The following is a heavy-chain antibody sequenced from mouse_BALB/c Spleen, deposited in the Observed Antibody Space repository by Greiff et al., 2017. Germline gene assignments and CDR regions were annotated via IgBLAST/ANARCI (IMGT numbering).Heavy chain of an antibody. J-gene: IGHJ4*01. CDR3: ARGDYYGSSHYAMDY. Sequence: QVHVKQSGPELVKPGASVKISCKASGYTFTDYYINWVKQKPGQGLEWIGWIYPGSGNTKYNEKFKGKATLTVDTSSSTAYMQLSSLTSEDTAVYFCARGDYYGSSHYAMDYWGQGTSVTVSS. V-gene: IGHV1-84*02. D-gene: IGHD1-1*01. CDR1: GYTFTDYY. CDR2: IYPGSGNT.